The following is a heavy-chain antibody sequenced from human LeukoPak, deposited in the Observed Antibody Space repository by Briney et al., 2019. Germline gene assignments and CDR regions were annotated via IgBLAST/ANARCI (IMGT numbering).Heavy chain of an antibody. Sequence: KPGGSLRLSCAASGFTLTNYGMHWVRQAPGKGLEWVSSISSSSSYIYYADSVKGRFTISRDNAKNSLYLQMNSLRAEDTAVYYCAITTGTFDYWGQGTLVTVSS. CDR1: GFTLTNYG. CDR3: AITTGTFDY. D-gene: IGHD1-1*01. V-gene: IGHV3-21*01. J-gene: IGHJ4*02. CDR2: ISSSSSYI.